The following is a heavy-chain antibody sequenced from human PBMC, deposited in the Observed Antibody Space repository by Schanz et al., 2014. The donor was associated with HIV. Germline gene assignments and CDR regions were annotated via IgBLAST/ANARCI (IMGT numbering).Heavy chain of an antibody. V-gene: IGHV1-69*06. CDR2: IIPIFDTT. Sequence: QVQLVQSGAEMKKPGASVKVSCKASGGTFSSSAISWVRQAPGQGLEWMGGIIPIFDTTNYAQKFQGRVTITADKSTSTVYMDLSSLRSEDTAVYYCARTYTGDWSTGADWGQGTLVTVSS. D-gene: IGHD2-21*02. CDR3: ARTYTGDWSTGAD. CDR1: GGTFSSSA. J-gene: IGHJ4*02.